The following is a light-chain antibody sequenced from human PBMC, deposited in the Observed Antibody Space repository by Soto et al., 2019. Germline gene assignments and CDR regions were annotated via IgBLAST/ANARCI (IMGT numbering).Light chain of an antibody. CDR1: SSDIGGYNY. J-gene: IGLJ1*01. Sequence: QSVLTQPASVSGSPGQSITIPCTGTSSDIGGYNYVSWYQQHPGKAPKLMIYEVSNRPSGVSNRFSGSKSGNTASLTISGLQAEDEADYYCNSYTDSSTLVVFGTGTKVP. CDR2: EVS. V-gene: IGLV2-14*01. CDR3: NSYTDSSTLVV.